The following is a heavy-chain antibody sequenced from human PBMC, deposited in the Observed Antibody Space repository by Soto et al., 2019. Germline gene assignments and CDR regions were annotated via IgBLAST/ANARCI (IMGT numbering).Heavy chain of an antibody. V-gene: IGHV1-18*01. CDR3: ARATAAGKYYYYYYMDV. CDR2: ISAYNGNT. J-gene: IGHJ6*03. CDR1: GYTFTSYG. D-gene: IGHD6-13*01. Sequence: ASLKVSCKASGYTFTSYGISWGRQAPGKGLEWMGWISAYNGNTNYAQKLQGRVTMTTDTSTSTAYMELRSLRSDDTAVYYCARATAAGKYYYYYYMDVWGKGTTVTVSS.